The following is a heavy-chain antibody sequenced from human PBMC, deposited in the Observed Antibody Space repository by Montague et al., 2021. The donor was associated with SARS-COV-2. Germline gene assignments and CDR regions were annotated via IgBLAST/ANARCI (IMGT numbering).Heavy chain of an antibody. D-gene: IGHD3-22*01. J-gene: IGHJ4*02. CDR2: IYHRGNT. V-gene: IGHV4-34*01. Sequence: SETLSLTCAVYGGSFSASYWRRIRHPPGKGLESTGEIYHRGNTNYIPSPSSRVTISVDTSKTLFSLKLSSVTAAVTAVYYCAAQPWEDSSGYYRDYWGQGALVSVSS. CDR3: AAQPWEDSSGYYRDY. CDR1: GGSFSASY.